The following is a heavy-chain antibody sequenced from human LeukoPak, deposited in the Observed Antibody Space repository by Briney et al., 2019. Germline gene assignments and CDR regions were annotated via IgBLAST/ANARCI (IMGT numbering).Heavy chain of an antibody. D-gene: IGHD6-6*01. CDR2: IIPIFGTA. CDR1: GGTFSSYA. J-gene: IGHJ6*03. V-gene: IGHV1-69*13. CDR3: ARGPVEYSSSSGYYYYYMDV. Sequence: SVKVSCKASGGTFSSYAIIWVRQAPGQGLEWMGGIIPIFGTANYAHKFQGRVTITADESTSTAYMELSSLRSEDTAVYYCARGPVEYSSSSGYYYYYMDVWGKGTTVTVSS.